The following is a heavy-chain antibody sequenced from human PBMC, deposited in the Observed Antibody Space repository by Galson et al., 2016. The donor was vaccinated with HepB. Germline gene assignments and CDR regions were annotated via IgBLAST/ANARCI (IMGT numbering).Heavy chain of an antibody. V-gene: IGHV1-69*06. D-gene: IGHD3-9*01. CDR2: IIPNFNRT. CDR1: GVTFNNYA. J-gene: IGHJ6*03. Sequence: SVKVSCKASGVTFNNYAITWVRQAPGRGLEWMGGIIPNFNRTNYAQRFQGRVTISADKSTSTAYMDLTSLRSDATAVHYCARQWYDFLNDYYYSFYMDVWGKGTTVTVSS. CDR3: ARQWYDFLNDYYYSFYMDV.